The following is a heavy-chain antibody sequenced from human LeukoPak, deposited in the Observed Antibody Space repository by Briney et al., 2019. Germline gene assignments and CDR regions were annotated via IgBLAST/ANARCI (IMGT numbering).Heavy chain of an antibody. CDR2: IYYSGST. D-gene: IGHD3-3*01. J-gene: IGHJ3*02. V-gene: IGHV4-59*01. CDR3: ARNYYDFWSGYYDDAFDI. CDR1: GGSISSYY. Sequence: SSETLSLTCTVSGGSISSYYWSWIRQPPGKGLEWIGYIYYSGSTNYNPSLKSPVTISVDTSKNQFSLKLSSVTAADTAVYYCARNYYDFWSGYYDDAFDIWGQGTMVTVSS.